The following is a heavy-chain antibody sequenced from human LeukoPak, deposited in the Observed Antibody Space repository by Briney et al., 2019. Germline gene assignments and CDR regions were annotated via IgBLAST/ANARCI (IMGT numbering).Heavy chain of an antibody. CDR1: GFTFSSYA. D-gene: IGHD3-3*01. CDR2: SGSGGST. J-gene: IGHJ4*02. CDR3: AKDFWSGYYPNY. V-gene: IGHV3-23*01. Sequence: TGGSLRPSCAASGFTFSSYAMSWVRQAPGKGLEWVSGSGSGGSTYYADSVKGRFTISRDNSKNTLYLQMNGLRAEDTAVYYCAKDFWSGYYPNYWGQGTLVTVSS.